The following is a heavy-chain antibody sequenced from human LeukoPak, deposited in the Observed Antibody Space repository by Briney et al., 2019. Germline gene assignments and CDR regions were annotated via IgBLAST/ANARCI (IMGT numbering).Heavy chain of an antibody. CDR1: GGSISSYY. CDR2: IYYSGST. CDR3: ARVRLCCFWSVHDAFDI. Sequence: PSETLSLTCTVSGGSISSYYWSWIRQPPGKGLEWIGYIYYSGSTNYNPSLKSRVTISVDTSKNQFSLKLSSVTAADTAVYYCARVRLCCFWSVHDAFDIWGQGTMVTVSS. J-gene: IGHJ3*02. V-gene: IGHV4-59*01. D-gene: IGHD3-3*01.